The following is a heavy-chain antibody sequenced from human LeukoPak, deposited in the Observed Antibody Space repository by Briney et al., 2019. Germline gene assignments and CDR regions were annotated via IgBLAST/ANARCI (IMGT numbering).Heavy chain of an antibody. D-gene: IGHD6-13*01. CDR3: AKGGSSWPAEYFQH. CDR2: IWHDGTNK. J-gene: IGHJ1*01. CDR1: GFTFSSFG. V-gene: IGHV3-33*06. Sequence: GGSLRLSCAASGFTFSSFGMHWVRQAPGKGPEWVAVIWHDGTNKYYADSVKGRFTISRDNSKNTLYLQMNSLRAEDTAVYYCAKGGSSWPAEYFQHWGQGTLVTVSS.